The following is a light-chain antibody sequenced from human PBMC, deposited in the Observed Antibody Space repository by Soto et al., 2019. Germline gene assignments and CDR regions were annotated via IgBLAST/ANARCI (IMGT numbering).Light chain of an antibody. CDR3: QQYKSYLRT. CDR2: AAS. J-gene: IGKJ1*01. V-gene: IGKV1-5*01. Sequence: DIQMTQSPSTLSASVGDTVTVTCRASQSVSGWLAWYQQKPGEAPKLLIYAASTLESGVSSRFSGRGSGTEFTLTINSLQPEDFATYYCQQYKSYLRTFGQGTKVDIK. CDR1: QSVSGW.